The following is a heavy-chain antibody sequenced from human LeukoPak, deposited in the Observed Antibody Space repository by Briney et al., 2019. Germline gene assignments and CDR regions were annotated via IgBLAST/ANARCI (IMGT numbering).Heavy chain of an antibody. J-gene: IGHJ4*02. CDR3: AKVLYSSGWYVGFDY. V-gene: IGHV3-30*18. CDR1: GFTFSSYG. D-gene: IGHD6-19*01. CDR2: ISYDGSNK. Sequence: PGGSLRLSCAASGFTFSSYGMHWVRQAPGKGLEWVAGISYDGSNKYYADSVKGRFTISRDNSKNTLYLQMNSLRAEDTAVYYCAKVLYSSGWYVGFDYWGQGTLVTVSS.